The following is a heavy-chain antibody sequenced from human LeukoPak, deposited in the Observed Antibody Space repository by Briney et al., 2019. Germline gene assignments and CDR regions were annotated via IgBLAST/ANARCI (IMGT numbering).Heavy chain of an antibody. CDR2: IYTSGST. CDR1: GGSISRYY. J-gene: IGHJ2*01. CDR3: ARGRGSNKSGAYWYFDL. Sequence: SETLSVTCTVPGGSISRYYWSWIRQPAGKGLEWIGRIYTSGSTNYNPSLKRRVTMSVDTSKNQFSLKLSSVTAADPAVYYCARGRGSNKSGAYWYFDLWGRGTLVTVSS. D-gene: IGHD6-25*01. V-gene: IGHV4-4*07.